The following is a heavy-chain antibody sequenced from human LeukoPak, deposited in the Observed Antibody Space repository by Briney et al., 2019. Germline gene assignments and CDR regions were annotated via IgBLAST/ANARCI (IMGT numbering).Heavy chain of an antibody. CDR2: IRAYNGNT. D-gene: IGHD3-22*01. J-gene: IGHJ3*02. CDR1: GYTFTSYD. V-gene: IGHV1-18*01. Sequence: ASVKVSCKASGYTFTSYDISWVRQAPGQGLEWMGWIRAYNGNTNYAQKLQGRVTMTTDTSTSTAYMELRSLRSDDTAVYYCASTHDYYDSSGYSGGSAFDIWGQGTMVTVSS. CDR3: ASTHDYYDSSGYSGGSAFDI.